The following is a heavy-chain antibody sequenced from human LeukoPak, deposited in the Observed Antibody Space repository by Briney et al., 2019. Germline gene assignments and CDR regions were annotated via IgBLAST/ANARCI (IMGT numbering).Heavy chain of an antibody. D-gene: IGHD3-10*01. CDR3: ARGGGNTMVRGGGRKKNEQNKSFDY. J-gene: IGHJ4*02. CDR2: INHSGST. Sequence: PSETLSLTCAVYGGSFSGYYWSWIRQPPGKGLEWIGEINHSGSTKYNPSLKSRVTISVDTSKNQFSLKLSSVTAADTAVYYCARGGGNTMVRGGGRKKNEQNKSFDYWGQGTLVTVSS. CDR1: GGSFSGYY. V-gene: IGHV4-34*01.